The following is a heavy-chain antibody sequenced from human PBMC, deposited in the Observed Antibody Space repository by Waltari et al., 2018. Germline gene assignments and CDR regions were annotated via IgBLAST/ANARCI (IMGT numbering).Heavy chain of an antibody. Sequence: QEFLVESGGGVVQPGTSLTISCITSGFTFSSYPLHWVRQAPGKGLEWVAVISDDGSEGFYADSVKGRFTVSRDNSKNTLYLQMDSLTAGDTAVYYCATLWGEEFDWLLSLEGRLDYWGQGTLVIVSS. J-gene: IGHJ4*02. D-gene: IGHD3-9*01. V-gene: IGHV3-30-3*01. CDR1: GFTFSSYP. CDR3: ATLWGEEFDWLLSLEGRLDY. CDR2: ISDDGSEG.